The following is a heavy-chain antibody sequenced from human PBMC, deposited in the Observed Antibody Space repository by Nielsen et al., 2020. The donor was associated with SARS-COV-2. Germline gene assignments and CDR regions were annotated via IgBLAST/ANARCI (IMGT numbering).Heavy chain of an antibody. CDR2: ISGSGGST. V-gene: IGHV3-23*01. Sequence: SCKASGFTFSSYAMSWVRQAPGKGLEWVSAISGSGGSTYYADSVKGRFTISRDNSKNTLYLQMNSLRAEDTAVYYCAKVHIVVVPAAIYSFQHWGQGTLVTVSS. J-gene: IGHJ1*01. D-gene: IGHD2-2*01. CDR3: AKVHIVVVPAAIYSFQH. CDR1: GFTFSSYA.